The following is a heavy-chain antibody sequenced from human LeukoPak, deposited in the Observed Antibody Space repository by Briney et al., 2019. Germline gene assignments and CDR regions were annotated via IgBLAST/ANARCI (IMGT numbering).Heavy chain of an antibody. CDR2: IYSADST. J-gene: IGHJ4*02. D-gene: IGHD3-22*01. Sequence: GGSLRLSCAASGFTVSSNYMSWVRQAPGKGLEWVSVIYSADSTYYADSVKGRFTISRDNSKNTLYLQMNSLRAEDTAIYYCARDGYYDSSSGVLDYWGQGTLVTVSS. CDR1: GFTVSSNY. CDR3: ARDGYYDSSSGVLDY. V-gene: IGHV3-66*01.